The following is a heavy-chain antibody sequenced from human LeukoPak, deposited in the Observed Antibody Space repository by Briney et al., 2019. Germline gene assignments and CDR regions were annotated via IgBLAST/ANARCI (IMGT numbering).Heavy chain of an antibody. V-gene: IGHV4-38-2*02. J-gene: IGHJ4*02. CDR2: IYHSGST. CDR1: GYSISSGYY. Sequence: PSETLSLTCTVSGYSISSGYYWGWIRQPPGKGLEWIGSIYHSGSTYYNPSLKGRVTISVDTSKNQFSLKLSSVTAADTAVYYCASTTGYSYGYWGQGTLVTVSS. CDR3: ASTTGYSYGY. D-gene: IGHD5-18*01.